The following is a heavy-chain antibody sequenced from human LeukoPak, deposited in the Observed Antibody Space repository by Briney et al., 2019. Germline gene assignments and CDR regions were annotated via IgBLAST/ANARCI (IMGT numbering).Heavy chain of an antibody. Sequence: SETLSLTCAVYGGSFSGYYWSWIRQPPGKGLEWIGEINHSGSTNYNPSLKSRVTISVDTSKNQFSLKLSSVTAADTAVYYCARGSGYGDWFDPWGRGTLVTVSS. CDR1: GGSFSGYY. D-gene: IGHD5-12*01. CDR2: INHSGST. J-gene: IGHJ5*02. V-gene: IGHV4-34*01. CDR3: ARGSGYGDWFDP.